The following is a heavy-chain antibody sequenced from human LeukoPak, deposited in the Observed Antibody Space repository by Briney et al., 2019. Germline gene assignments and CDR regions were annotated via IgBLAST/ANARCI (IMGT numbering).Heavy chain of an antibody. CDR3: ARVVSGWSYYFDY. D-gene: IGHD6-19*01. J-gene: IGHJ4*02. CDR2: IYYSGST. CDR1: GGSISSYY. Sequence: SETLSLTCTVSGGSISSYYWSWIRQPPGKGLEWIGYIYYSGSTNYNPSLKSRVTISVDTSKNQFSLKLSSVTAADTAVYYRARVVSGWSYYFDYWGQGTLVTVSS. V-gene: IGHV4-59*01.